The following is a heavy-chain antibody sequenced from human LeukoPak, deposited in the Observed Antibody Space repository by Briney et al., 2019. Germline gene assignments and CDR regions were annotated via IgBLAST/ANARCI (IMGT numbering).Heavy chain of an antibody. CDR2: IYYSGST. J-gene: IGHJ4*02. CDR1: GGSISSYY. D-gene: IGHD3-22*01. V-gene: IGHV4-59*01. CDR3: ARGADSSGYYSIFYFDY. Sequence: SETLSLTCTVSGGSISSYYWNWIRQPPGKGLEWIGYIYYSGSTNYNPSLKSRVTISVDTSKNQFSLKLSSVTAADTAVYYCARGADSSGYYSIFYFDYWGQETLVTVSS.